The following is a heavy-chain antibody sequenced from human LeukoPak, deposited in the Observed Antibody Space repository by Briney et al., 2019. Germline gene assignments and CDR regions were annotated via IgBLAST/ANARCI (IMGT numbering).Heavy chain of an antibody. CDR2: IYYGGTT. D-gene: IGHD5-18*01. J-gene: IGHJ4*02. Sequence: SETLSLTCTVSGGSISSYYWSWIRQSPGKGLEWIGYIYYGGTTNYNPSLKSRVTTLIDTSKNQFSLRLSSVTAADTAVYYCARHAGGYSYETWGQGTLVTVSS. V-gene: IGHV4-59*01. CDR1: GGSISSYY. CDR3: ARHAGGYSYET.